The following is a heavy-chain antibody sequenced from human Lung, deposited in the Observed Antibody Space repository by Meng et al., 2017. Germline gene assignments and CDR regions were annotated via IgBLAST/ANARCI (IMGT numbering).Heavy chain of an antibody. D-gene: IGHD6-19*01. CDR3: AREVPYTSGWHPQGH. CDR1: GYSFTSYA. J-gene: IGHJ4*02. CDR2: LSPVDGNT. Sequence: QVQLVQSGAEVKKPGASVRVSCKASGYSFTSYAMHWVRQAPGQRLEWMGWLSPVDGNTKYSQNFQGRVTITRDTSASTVYMELSSLRSEDTAVYYCAREVPYTSGWHPQGHWGQGTLVTVSS. V-gene: IGHV1-3*01.